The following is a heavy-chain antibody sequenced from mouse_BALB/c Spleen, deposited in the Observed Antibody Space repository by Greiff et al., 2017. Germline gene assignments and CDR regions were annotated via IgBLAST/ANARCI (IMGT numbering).Heavy chain of an antibody. V-gene: IGHV2-6-5*01. Sequence: QVQLKESGPGLVAPSQSLSITCTVSGFSLTDYGVSWIRQPPGKGLEWLGVIWGGGSTYYNSALKSRLSISKDNSKSQVFFKMNSLQANDTAIYYCARVMITTQDFAYWGQGTLVTVSA. CDR1: GFSLTDYG. CDR3: ARVMITTQDFAY. CDR2: IWGGGST. J-gene: IGHJ3*01. D-gene: IGHD2-4*01.